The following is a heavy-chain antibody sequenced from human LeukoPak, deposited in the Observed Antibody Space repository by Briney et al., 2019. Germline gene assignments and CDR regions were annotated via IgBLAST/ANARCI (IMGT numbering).Heavy chain of an antibody. Sequence: ASVKVSCTASGYTFTSYGISWVRQAPGQGLEWMGWISAYNGNTNYAQKLQGRVTMTTDTSTSTAYMELRSLRSDDTAVYHCARAISAIGAFDIWGQGTMVTVSS. J-gene: IGHJ3*02. V-gene: IGHV1-18*01. CDR2: ISAYNGNT. D-gene: IGHD6-25*01. CDR3: ARAISAIGAFDI. CDR1: GYTFTSYG.